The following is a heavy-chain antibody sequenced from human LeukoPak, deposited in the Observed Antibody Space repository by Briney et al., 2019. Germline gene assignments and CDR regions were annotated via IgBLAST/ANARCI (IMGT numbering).Heavy chain of an antibody. CDR1: GFPFSDYY. Sequence: GGPLRLSRAASGFPFSDYYMSWIRQAPGKELTWVSYISSSGSTIYYADSVKGRFTISRDNAKNSLYLQMNSLRAEDTAVYYCASHLSWNTQNDYWGQGTLVTVSS. CDR2: ISSSGSTI. V-gene: IGHV3-11*01. CDR3: ASHLSWNTQNDY. J-gene: IGHJ4*02. D-gene: IGHD1/OR15-1a*01.